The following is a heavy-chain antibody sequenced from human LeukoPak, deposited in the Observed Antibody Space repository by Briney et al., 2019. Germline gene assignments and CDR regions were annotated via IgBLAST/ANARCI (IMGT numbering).Heavy chain of an antibody. D-gene: IGHD5-12*01. V-gene: IGHV1-18*01. CDR2: ISAYSGNT. J-gene: IGHJ4*02. CDR1: GYTFTSYG. CDR3: SRDPVVPTILKGRYYFDY. Sequence: ASVKVSCKASGYTFTSYGISWVRQAPGQGLEWMGWISAYSGNTNYAQKLQGRVTMTTDTSTSTAYMELRSLRSDDTAVNYCSRDPVVPTILKGRYYFDYWGQGTLVTVSS.